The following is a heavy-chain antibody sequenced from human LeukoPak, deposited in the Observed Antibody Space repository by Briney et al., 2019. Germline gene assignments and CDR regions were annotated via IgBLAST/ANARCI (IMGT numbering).Heavy chain of an antibody. CDR2: IWYDGSSK. Sequence: PGRSLRLSCAASGFTFSSCTMHWVRQAPGRGLEWVAVIWYDGSSKDYADSVKGRFTISRDHSKNTLYLQMKSLRAEDTAVYYCARELEIAVAGTLGYWGQGTLITVSS. V-gene: IGHV3-33*01. CDR3: ARELEIAVAGTLGY. CDR1: GFTFSSCT. D-gene: IGHD6-19*01. J-gene: IGHJ4*02.